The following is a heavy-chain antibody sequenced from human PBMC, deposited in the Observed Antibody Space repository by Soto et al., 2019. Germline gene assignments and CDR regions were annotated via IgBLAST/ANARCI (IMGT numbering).Heavy chain of an antibody. CDR3: ARRTRDITIFGVVIKSYFDY. D-gene: IGHD3-3*01. CDR1: GGSISGSSYY. J-gene: IGHJ4*02. Sequence: PSETLSLTCTVSGGSISGSSYYWGWIRQPPGKGLEWIGSIYYSGSTYYNPSLKSRVTISVDTSKNQFSLKLSSVTAADTAVYYCARRTRDITIFGVVIKSYFDYWGQGTLVTVSS. V-gene: IGHV4-39*01. CDR2: IYYSGST.